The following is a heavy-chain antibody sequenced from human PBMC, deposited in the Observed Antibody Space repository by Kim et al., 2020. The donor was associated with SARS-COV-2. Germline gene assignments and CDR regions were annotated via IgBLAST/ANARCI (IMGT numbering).Heavy chain of an antibody. CDR1: GFIFSSYS. V-gene: IGHV3-48*01. Sequence: GGSLRLSCAASGFIFSSYSMDWVRQAPGKGLQWVSYISSSTSTIYYADSVKGRFTISRDNAGNSLYLQMNSLRVEDTAVYCFAGGGMSRYSMDVWCQGTTVTVS. CDR2: ISSSTSTI. D-gene: IGHD6-13*01. CDR3: AGGGMSRYSMDV. J-gene: IGHJ6*02.